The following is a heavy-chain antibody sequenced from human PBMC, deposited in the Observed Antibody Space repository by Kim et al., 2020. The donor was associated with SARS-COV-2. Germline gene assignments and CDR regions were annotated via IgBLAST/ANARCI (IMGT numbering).Heavy chain of an antibody. CDR2: INPNSGGT. V-gene: IGHV1-2*06. CDR1: GYTFTGYY. CDR3: ARDEDYTMIVVAGDY. Sequence: ASVKVSCKASGYTFTGYYMHWVRQAPGQGLEWMGRINPNSGGTNYAQKFQGRVTMTRDTSISTAYMELSRLRSDDTAVYYCARDEDYTMIVVAGDYWGQGTLVTVSS. D-gene: IGHD3-22*01. J-gene: IGHJ4*02.